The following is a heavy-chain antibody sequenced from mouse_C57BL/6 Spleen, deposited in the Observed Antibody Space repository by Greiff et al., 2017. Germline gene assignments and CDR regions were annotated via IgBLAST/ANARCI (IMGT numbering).Heavy chain of an antibody. CDR3: ARPPTGSWAWFAY. Sequence: QVQLQQPGAELVKPGASVKLSCKASGYTFTSYWMHWVKQRPGQGLEWIGMIHPNSGSTNYNEKSKCKDTLTVDKSASTAYMQLSSLTSEDSAVYYCARPPTGSWAWFAYWGQGTLVTVSA. V-gene: IGHV1-64*01. CDR1: GYTFTSYW. D-gene: IGHD1-1*01. J-gene: IGHJ3*01. CDR2: IHPNSGST.